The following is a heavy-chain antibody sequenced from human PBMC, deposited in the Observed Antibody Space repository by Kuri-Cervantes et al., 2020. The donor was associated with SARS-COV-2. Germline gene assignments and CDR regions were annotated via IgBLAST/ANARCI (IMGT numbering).Heavy chain of an antibody. Sequence: GESLKISCAASGFTLSSHSMNWVRQAPGKGLEWVSSISSSSSYIYYADSVKGRFTISRDNAKNSLYLQMNSLRAEDTAVYYCARPAETGTRFDYWGQGTLVTVSS. CDR2: ISSSSSYI. V-gene: IGHV3-21*01. CDR1: GFTLSSHS. D-gene: IGHD1-1*01. CDR3: ARPAETGTRFDY. J-gene: IGHJ4*02.